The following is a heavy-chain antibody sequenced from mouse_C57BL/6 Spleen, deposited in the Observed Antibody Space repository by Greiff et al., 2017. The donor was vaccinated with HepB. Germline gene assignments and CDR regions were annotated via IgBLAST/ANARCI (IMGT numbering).Heavy chain of an antibody. J-gene: IGHJ2*01. CDR3: ARRLKGDYFDY. Sequence: VKLMESGPELVKPGASVKISCKASGYTFTDYYINWVKQRPGQGLEWIGWIFPGSGSTYYNEKFKGKATLTVDKSSSTAYMLLSSLTSEDSAVYFCARRLKGDYFDYWGQGTTLTVSS. D-gene: IGHD3-2*02. CDR2: IFPGSGST. CDR1: GYTFTDYY. V-gene: IGHV1-75*01.